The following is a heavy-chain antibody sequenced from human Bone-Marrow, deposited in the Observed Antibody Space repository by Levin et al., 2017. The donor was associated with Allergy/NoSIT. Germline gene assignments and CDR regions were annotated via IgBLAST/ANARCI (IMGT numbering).Heavy chain of an antibody. CDR1: GFTFNSYG. D-gene: IGHD3-3*01. Sequence: GESLKISCAASGFTFNSYGMHWVRQAPGKGLEWVALISDDGTYKYYVDTVKGRFTISRDNSKNTVYLQMNSLRAEDTAVYYCAQGLRFLQWLIAYWGQGTLVTVSS. J-gene: IGHJ4*02. CDR3: AQGLRFLQWLIAY. V-gene: IGHV3-30*18. CDR2: ISDDGTYK.